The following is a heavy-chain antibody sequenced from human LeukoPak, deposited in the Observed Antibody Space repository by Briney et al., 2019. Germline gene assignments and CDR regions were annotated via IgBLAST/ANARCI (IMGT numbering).Heavy chain of an antibody. J-gene: IGHJ3*02. D-gene: IGHD5/OR15-5a*01. CDR2: ISYTGST. CDR1: GGSVSSGSYY. V-gene: IGHV4-61*01. Sequence: SETLSLTCTVSGGSVSSGSYYWSWIRQPPGTGLEWIGYISYTGSTNYNPSLKSRITISVDTSKNQFALKLSSVTAADTAVYYCARDRIVSSAFDIWGQGTMVTVSS. CDR3: ARDRIVSSAFDI.